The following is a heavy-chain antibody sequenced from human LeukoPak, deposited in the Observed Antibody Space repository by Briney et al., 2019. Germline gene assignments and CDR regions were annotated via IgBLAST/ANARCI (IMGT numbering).Heavy chain of an antibody. Sequence: GGSLRLSCAASGFTFSSYSMDWVRQAPGKGVEWVSYISSSSSTIYYADSVKGRFTISRDNAKNSLYLQMNSLRAEDTAVYYCARSAFAGFDYWGQGTLVTVSS. J-gene: IGHJ4*02. CDR3: ARSAFAGFDY. CDR2: ISSSSSTI. V-gene: IGHV3-48*01. CDR1: GFTFSSYS.